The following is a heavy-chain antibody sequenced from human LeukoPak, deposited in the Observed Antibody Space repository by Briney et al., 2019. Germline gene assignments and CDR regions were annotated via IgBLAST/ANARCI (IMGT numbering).Heavy chain of an antibody. CDR3: IPVAGTGFDY. CDR1: GFAFSRYA. D-gene: IGHD6-19*01. CDR2: ISGSGGST. Sequence: GGSLSLSCAASGFAFSRYAMTWVRQAPGKGLEWVSGISGSGGSTYYADSVKGRFTISRDNSKNTLFLQMNSLRAEDTAVYYGIPVAGTGFDYWGQGTLVTVSS. J-gene: IGHJ4*02. V-gene: IGHV3-23*01.